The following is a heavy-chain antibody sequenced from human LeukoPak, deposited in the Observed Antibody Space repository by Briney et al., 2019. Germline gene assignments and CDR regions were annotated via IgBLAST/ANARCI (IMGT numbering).Heavy chain of an antibody. CDR1: GYTFDIYG. V-gene: IGHV1-18*01. D-gene: IGHD3-22*01. CDR3: ARGFTYYYDSSGYPILGY. Sequence: ASVKVSRTASGYTFDIYGISWVRQLPGQGLEWMGWISAYNGDTNYAQILQDRVTMTTDTSTSTAYMELASLRSDDTAVYYCARGFTYYYDSSGYPILGYWGQGTLVSVSS. CDR2: ISAYNGDT. J-gene: IGHJ4*02.